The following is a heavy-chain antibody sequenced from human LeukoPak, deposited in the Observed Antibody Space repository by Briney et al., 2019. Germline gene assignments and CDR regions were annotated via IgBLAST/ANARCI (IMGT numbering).Heavy chain of an antibody. D-gene: IGHD6-19*01. CDR3: TRQGLAVAGTNRYFDY. CDR1: GFTFSSHA. CDR2: ISISGDTT. J-gene: IGHJ4*02. Sequence: GGSLRLSCGASGFTFSSHAMTWVRQAPGKGLEWVSAISISGDTTYYADAVKGRFTISRDNSKNTAYLQMNSLKTEDTAVYYCTRQGLAVAGTNRYFDYWGQGTLVTVSS. V-gene: IGHV3-23*01.